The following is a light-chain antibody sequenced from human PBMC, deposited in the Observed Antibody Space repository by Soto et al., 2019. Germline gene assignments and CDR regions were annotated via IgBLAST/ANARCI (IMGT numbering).Light chain of an antibody. V-gene: IGLV2-23*01. CDR3: CSYAGSSPWV. CDR2: EGS. Sequence: QSVLTQPVSVSGSPGQSITISCTGTSSDVGSYNLVSWYQQHPGKAPKLMIYEGSKRPSGVSNRFSGSKSGNTASLTISGLQAEDEADYYCCSYAGSSPWVFGGGTKVTVL. J-gene: IGLJ3*02. CDR1: SSDVGSYNL.